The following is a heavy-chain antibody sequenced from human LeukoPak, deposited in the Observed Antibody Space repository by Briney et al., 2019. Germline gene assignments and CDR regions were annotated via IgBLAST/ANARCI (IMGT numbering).Heavy chain of an antibody. CDR1: GFTFSSYG. D-gene: IGHD6-13*01. CDR2: ISYDGSNK. V-gene: IGHV3-30*18. Sequence: GGSLRLSCAASGFTFSSYGMHWVRQAPGKGLEWVAVISYDGSNKYYADSVKGRFTISRDNSKNTLYLQVNSLRAEDTAVYYCAKTHSSSWPSDAFDIWGQGTMVTVSS. CDR3: AKTHSSSWPSDAFDI. J-gene: IGHJ3*02.